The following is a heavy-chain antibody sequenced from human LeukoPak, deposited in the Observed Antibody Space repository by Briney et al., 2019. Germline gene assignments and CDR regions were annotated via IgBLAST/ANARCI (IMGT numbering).Heavy chain of an antibody. CDR2: IWYDGSNK. Sequence: GRSLRLSCAASGFTFSSYGMHWVRQAPGKGLEWVAVIWYDGSNKYYADSVKGRLTISRDNSKNTLYLQMNSLRAEDTAVYYCARPRTLINGMDVWGQGTTVTVSS. D-gene: IGHD3-16*01. CDR1: GFTFSSYG. CDR3: ARPRTLINGMDV. J-gene: IGHJ6*02. V-gene: IGHV3-33*01.